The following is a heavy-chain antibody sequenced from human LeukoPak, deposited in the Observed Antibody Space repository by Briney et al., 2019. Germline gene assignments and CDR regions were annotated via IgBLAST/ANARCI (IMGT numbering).Heavy chain of an antibody. CDR2: IYYSGST. D-gene: IGHD3-10*01. CDR3: AGGTMVRGVYDY. CDR1: GGSISSSSYY. Sequence: SETLSLTCTVSGGSISSSSYYWGWIRQPPGKGLEWIGSIYYSGSTYYNPSLKSRVTISVDTSKNQFSLKLSSVTAADTAVYYCAGGTMVRGVYDYWGQGILVTVSS. V-gene: IGHV4-39*07. J-gene: IGHJ4*02.